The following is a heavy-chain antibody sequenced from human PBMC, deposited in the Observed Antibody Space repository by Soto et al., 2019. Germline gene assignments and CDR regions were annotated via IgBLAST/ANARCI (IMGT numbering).Heavy chain of an antibody. Sequence: ASVKVSCKASGYTFTGYYMHWVRQAPGQGLEWMGWINPNSGGTNYAQKLQGRVTMTRDTSISTAYMELSRLRSDDTAVYYCARENVYSYGLWYYYYGMDVWGQGTTVTVYS. CDR3: ARENVYSYGLWYYYYGMDV. CDR2: INPNSGGT. D-gene: IGHD5-18*01. CDR1: GYTFTGYY. J-gene: IGHJ6*02. V-gene: IGHV1-2*02.